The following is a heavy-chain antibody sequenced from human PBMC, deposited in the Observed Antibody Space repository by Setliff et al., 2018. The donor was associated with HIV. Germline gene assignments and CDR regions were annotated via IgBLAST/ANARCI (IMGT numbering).Heavy chain of an antibody. J-gene: IGHJ3*02. CDR3: ARLGLFYDAFNI. D-gene: IGHD3-22*01. CDR1: GYTFSGYY. V-gene: IGHV1-18*04. Sequence: SVKVSCKASGYTFSGYYFHWVRQAPGQGLEWMGWISAYNGNTNYAQKFQGGVTMTTDTSTSTAYMDLRSLRSDDTAVYYCARLGLFYDAFNIWGQGTMVTVSS. CDR2: ISAYNGNT.